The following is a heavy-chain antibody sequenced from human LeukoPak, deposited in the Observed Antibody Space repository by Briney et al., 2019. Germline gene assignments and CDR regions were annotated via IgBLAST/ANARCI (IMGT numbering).Heavy chain of an antibody. CDR1: GFTFSSYS. CDR2: ISSSSSYI. D-gene: IGHD5-18*01. Sequence: GGSLRLSCAASGFTFSSYSMNWVRQAPGKGLEWVSSISSSSSYIYYADSVKGRFTISRDNAKNTLYLQMNSLRAEDTAVYYCAREADTAMAFFDYWGQGTLVTVSS. V-gene: IGHV3-21*01. CDR3: AREADTAMAFFDY. J-gene: IGHJ4*02.